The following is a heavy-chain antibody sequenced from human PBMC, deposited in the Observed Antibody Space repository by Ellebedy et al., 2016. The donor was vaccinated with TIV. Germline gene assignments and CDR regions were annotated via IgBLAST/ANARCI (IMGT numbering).Heavy chain of an antibody. CDR2: INPNSGGI. CDR1: GYTFTAYY. CDR3: ARFPSFGSGDY. Sequence: ASVKVSCKASGYTFTAYYIHWVRQAPGQGLEWMGWINPNSGGINYAQKSQGRVTMTRDTSISTVYMELSGLRSDDTAVYYCARFPSFGSGDYWGQGTLVTVSS. V-gene: IGHV1-2*02. D-gene: IGHD3-10*01. J-gene: IGHJ4*02.